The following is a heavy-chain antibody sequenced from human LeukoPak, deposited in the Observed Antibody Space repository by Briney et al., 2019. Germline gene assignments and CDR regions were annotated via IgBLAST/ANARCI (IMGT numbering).Heavy chain of an antibody. V-gene: IGHV1-46*01. J-gene: IGHJ5*02. D-gene: IGHD3-22*01. CDR2: INPSGGST. CDR1: GYTFTSYY. CDR3: ARARFGSGYLGTWFDP. Sequence: ASVKVSCKASGYTFTSYYMHWVRQAPGQGLEWMGIINPSGGSTSYAQKFQGRVTMTRDMSTSTVYMELSSLRSEDTAVYYCARARFGSGYLGTWFDPWGQGTLVTVSS.